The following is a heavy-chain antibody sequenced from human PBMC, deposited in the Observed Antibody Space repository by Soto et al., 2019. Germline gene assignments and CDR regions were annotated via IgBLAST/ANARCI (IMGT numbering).Heavy chain of an antibody. CDR1: GYTFTSYD. CDR2: MNPNSGNT. V-gene: IGHV1-8*01. J-gene: IGHJ4*02. Sequence: ASVKVSCKASGYTFTSYDINWVRQATGQGLEWMGWMNPNSGNTDYAQKFQGRVTMTRNTSISTAYMELSSLRSEDTAVYYCGRGRSGQIVVFYWGQGTPVTVSS. D-gene: IGHD1-26*01. CDR3: GRGRSGQIVVFY.